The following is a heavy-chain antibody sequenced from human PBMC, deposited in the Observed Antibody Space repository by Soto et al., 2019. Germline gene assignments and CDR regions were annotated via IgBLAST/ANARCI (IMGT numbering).Heavy chain of an antibody. CDR3: ARDLGLLKSLFDY. CDR2: ISGSGDST. CDR1: GFTFSSYA. V-gene: IGHV3-23*01. Sequence: GGSLRLSCAASGFTFSSYAMSWVRQAPGKGLEWVSAISGSGDSTYYADSVKGRFTISRDTSKNTLYLQMDSLRAEDTALYYCARDLGLLKSLFDYWGQGTLVTVSS. J-gene: IGHJ4*02. D-gene: IGHD3-16*01.